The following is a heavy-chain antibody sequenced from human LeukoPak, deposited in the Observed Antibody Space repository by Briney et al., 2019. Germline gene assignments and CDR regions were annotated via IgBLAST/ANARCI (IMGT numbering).Heavy chain of an antibody. J-gene: IGHJ6*03. Sequence: PGGSLRLSCAASGFTFSSYAMHWVRQAPGKGLEWVAVISYDGSNKYYADSVKGRFTISRDNSKNTLYLQMNSLRAEDTAVYYCARDDSRNPMDVWGKGTTVTVSS. V-gene: IGHV3-30*04. CDR1: GFTFSSYA. D-gene: IGHD3-22*01. CDR2: ISYDGSNK. CDR3: ARDDSRNPMDV.